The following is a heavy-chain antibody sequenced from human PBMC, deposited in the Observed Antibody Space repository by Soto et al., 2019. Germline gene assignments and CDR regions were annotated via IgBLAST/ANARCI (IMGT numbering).Heavy chain of an antibody. CDR1: GYTFTGYY. V-gene: IGHV1-2*04. D-gene: IGHD2-2*01. CDR2: INPNSGGT. J-gene: IGHJ6*02. CDR3: ATYCSSTSCENYYGMDV. Sequence: ASVKVSCKASGYTFTGYYMHWVRQAPGQGLEWMGWINPNSGGTNYAQKFQGWVTMTRDTSISTAYMELSRLRSDDTAVYYCATYCSSTSCENYYGMDVWAKGPRSPSP.